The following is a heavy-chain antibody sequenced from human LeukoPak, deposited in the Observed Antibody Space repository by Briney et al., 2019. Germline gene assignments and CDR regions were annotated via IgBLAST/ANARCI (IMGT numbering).Heavy chain of an antibody. D-gene: IGHD3-22*01. J-gene: IGHJ4*02. V-gene: IGHV5-51*01. CDR3: ARARHDSSGYYRFDY. CDR2: IYPGDSDT. Sequence: GESLKISCKGSGYSFTTYWIGWVRQMPGKGLEWMGIIYPGDSDTRYSPSFQGQVTISADKSINTAYLQWSSLKASDTAMYYCARARHDSSGYYRFDYWGQGALVTVSS. CDR1: GYSFTTYW.